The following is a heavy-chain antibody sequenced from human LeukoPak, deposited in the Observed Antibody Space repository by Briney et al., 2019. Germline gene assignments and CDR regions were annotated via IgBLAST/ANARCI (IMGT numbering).Heavy chain of an antibody. D-gene: IGHD6-13*01. CDR1: GGSISSYY. V-gene: IGHV4-4*07. Sequence: SETLSLTCTVSGGSISSYYWSWIRQPAGKGLEWIGRIYTSGSTNYNPSLKSRVTMLVDTSKNQFSLKLSSVTAADTAVYYCARDNLRYSSSWYGAGVGMDVWGQGTTVTVSS. CDR3: ARDNLRYSSSWYGAGVGMDV. CDR2: IYTSGST. J-gene: IGHJ6*02.